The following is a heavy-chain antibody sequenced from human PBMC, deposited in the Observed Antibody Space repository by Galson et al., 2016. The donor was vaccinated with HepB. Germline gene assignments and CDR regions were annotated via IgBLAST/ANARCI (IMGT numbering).Heavy chain of an antibody. J-gene: IGHJ4*02. CDR2: IKQDGSEK. D-gene: IGHD6-19*01. CDR3: AGENGWYFDN. CDR1: GFTFRNYW. V-gene: IGHV3-7*01. Sequence: SLRLSCAASGFTFRNYWMSWVRQAPGKGLEWVANIKQDGSEKNYVDSVKGRFTISRDNAKKSLFLQMNSLRAEDTAVYYCAGENGWYFDNWGQGTLVTVSS.